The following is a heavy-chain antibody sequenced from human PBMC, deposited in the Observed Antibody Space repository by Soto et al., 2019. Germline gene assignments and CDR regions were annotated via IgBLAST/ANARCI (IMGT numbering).Heavy chain of an antibody. CDR2: ISGSGGST. CDR3: AKYYYDSSGYHAPYYYYGMDV. J-gene: IGHJ6*02. V-gene: IGHV3-23*01. CDR1: GFTFSWNA. D-gene: IGHD3-22*01. Sequence: PGGSLRLSCAASGFTFSWNAMSWVRQAPGKGLEWVSAISGSGGSTYYADSVKGRFTISRDNSKNTLYLQMNSLRAEDTAVYYCAKYYYDSSGYHAPYYYYGMDVWGQGTTVTVSS.